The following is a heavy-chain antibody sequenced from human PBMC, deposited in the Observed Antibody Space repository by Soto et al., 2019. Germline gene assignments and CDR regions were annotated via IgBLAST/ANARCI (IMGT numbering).Heavy chain of an antibody. D-gene: IGHD5-12*01. V-gene: IGHV4-59*01. Sequence: QVQLQESGPGLVKPSETLSLTCTVSGGSISSYYWSWIRQPPGKGLEWIGYIYYSGSTNYNPSLKSLVTISVDTSKNQFSLKLSSVTAADTAVYYCAGREGYSGYDTGDYWGQGTLVTVSS. CDR2: IYYSGST. CDR1: GGSISSYY. J-gene: IGHJ4*02. CDR3: AGREGYSGYDTGDY.